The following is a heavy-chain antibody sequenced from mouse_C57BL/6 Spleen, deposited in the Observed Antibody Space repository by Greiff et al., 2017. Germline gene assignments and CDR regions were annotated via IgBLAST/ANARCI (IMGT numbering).Heavy chain of an antibody. V-gene: IGHV3-6*01. D-gene: IGHD4-1*01. CDR1: GYSITSGYY. CDR3: ARELGRWDY. Sequence: EVQLQESGPGLVKPSQSLSLTCSVTGYSITSGYYWNWIRQFPGNKLEWMGYISYDGSNNYNPSLKNRISITRDTSKNQFFLKLNSVTTEDTATYYCARELGRWDYWGQGTSVTVSS. J-gene: IGHJ4*01. CDR2: ISYDGSN.